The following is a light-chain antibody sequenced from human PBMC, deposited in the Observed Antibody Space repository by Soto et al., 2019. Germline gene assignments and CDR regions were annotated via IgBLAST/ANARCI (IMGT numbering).Light chain of an antibody. J-gene: IGKJ4*01. CDR2: DAS. V-gene: IGKV3-11*01. CDR3: QQRYTWPLT. CDR1: QSVGSS. Sequence: EIVLTQSPATLSLSPGERATLSCRASQSVGSSLAWYQQKPGQAPRLLIYDASNRATGIPARFSGSGSGTDFTLTISSLEPEDLAVYYCQQRYTWPLTFGGGTKVEI.